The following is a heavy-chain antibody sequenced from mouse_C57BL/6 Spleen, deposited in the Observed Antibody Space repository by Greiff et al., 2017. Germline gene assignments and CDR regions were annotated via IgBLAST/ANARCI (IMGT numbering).Heavy chain of an antibody. D-gene: IGHD3-2*02. J-gene: IGHJ4*01. CDR2: LDPENGDT. CDR1: GFNIKDDY. CDR3: TPSQATW. V-gene: IGHV14-4*01. Sequence: VQLQQSGAELVRPGASVKLSCTASGFNIKDDYMHWVKQRPEQGLEWIGWLDPENGDTEYASKFQGKATITADTSSNTAYLQLSSLTSEDTAVYYCTPSQATWWGQGTSVTVSS.